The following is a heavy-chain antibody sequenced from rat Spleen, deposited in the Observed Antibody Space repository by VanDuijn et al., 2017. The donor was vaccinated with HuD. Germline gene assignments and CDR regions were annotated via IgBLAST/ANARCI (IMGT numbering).Heavy chain of an antibody. V-gene: IGHV5-19*01. Sequence: EVQLVESGGGLVQPGRSLKLSCVASGFTFSNYGMHWVRQAPTKGLEWVASISPSGGSTYYRDSVKGRFTISRDHAKSTLYLQMDSLRSEDTATYYCTREIIRGTRDWFADWGQGTLVTVSS. D-gene: IGHD4-3*01. CDR3: TREIIRGTRDWFAD. CDR2: ISPSGGST. J-gene: IGHJ3*01. CDR1: GFTFSNYG.